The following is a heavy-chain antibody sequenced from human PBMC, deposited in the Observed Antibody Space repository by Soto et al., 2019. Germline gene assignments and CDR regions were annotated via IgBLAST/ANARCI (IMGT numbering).Heavy chain of an antibody. V-gene: IGHV4-39*01. CDR2: IYYSGST. D-gene: IGHD6-13*01. Sequence: SETLSLTCTVSGGSISSSSYYWGWIRQPPGKGLEWIGSIYYSGSTYYNPSLKSRVTISVDTSKNQFSMKLSSVTAADTAVYYCARPYSAAAGTVPYNWFDPWGQGTLVTVSS. CDR1: GGSISSSSYY. CDR3: ARPYSAAAGTVPYNWFDP. J-gene: IGHJ5*02.